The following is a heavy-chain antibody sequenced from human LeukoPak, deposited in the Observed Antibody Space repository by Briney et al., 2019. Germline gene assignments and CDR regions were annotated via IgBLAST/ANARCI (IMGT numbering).Heavy chain of an antibody. Sequence: GGSLRLSCAASGFTFSHYSMNWVRQAAGKGLEWVSSISSSSSYIYYADSVKGRFTISRDNAKNSLYLQMNSLRAEDTAVYYCARDQGYAFDIWGQGTMVTVSS. CDR1: GFTFSHYS. J-gene: IGHJ3*02. CDR2: ISSSSSYI. V-gene: IGHV3-21*01. CDR3: ARDQGYAFDI.